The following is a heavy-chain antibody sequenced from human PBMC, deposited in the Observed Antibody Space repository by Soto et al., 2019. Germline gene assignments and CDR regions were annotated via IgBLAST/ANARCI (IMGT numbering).Heavy chain of an antibody. CDR1: GYTFTSYA. D-gene: IGHD2-2*02. V-gene: IGHV1-3*01. CDR3: AGSTSSTSCYTCYYYYGMDV. CDR2: INAGNGNT. J-gene: IGHJ6*02. Sequence: ASVKVSCKXSGYTFTSYAMHWVRQAPGQRLEWMGWINAGNGNTKYSQKFQGRVTITRDTSASTAYMELSSLRSEDTAVYYCAGSTSSTSCYTCYYYYGMDVWGQGTTVTVSS.